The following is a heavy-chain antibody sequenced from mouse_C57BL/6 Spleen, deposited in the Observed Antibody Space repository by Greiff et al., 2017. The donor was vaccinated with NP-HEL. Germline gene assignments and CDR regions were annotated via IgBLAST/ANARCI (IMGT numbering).Heavy chain of an antibody. CDR2: INPGSGGT. J-gene: IGHJ4*01. Sequence: QVQLQQSGAELVRPGTSVKVSCKASGYAFTNYLIEWVKQRPGQGLEWIGVINPGSGGTNYNEKFKGKATLTADKSSSTAYMQLSSLTSEDSAVYFCARSRDGYYDYAMDYWGQGTSVTVSS. CDR3: ARSRDGYYDYAMDY. D-gene: IGHD2-3*01. CDR1: GYAFTNYL. V-gene: IGHV1-54*01.